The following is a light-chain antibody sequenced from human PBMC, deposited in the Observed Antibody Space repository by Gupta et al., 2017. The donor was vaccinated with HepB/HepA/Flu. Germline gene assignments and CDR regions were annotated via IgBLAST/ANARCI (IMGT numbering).Light chain of an antibody. V-gene: IGLV1-47*02. Sequence: QPVLTQPPSASGTPGQRVTISCSGSSSNIGNDNAYWYQQLPGTAPKLLIYNDNQRPSGVPDRFPGSKSGTTASLAISGLRSEDEADYYCVGWDDSLSGYVFGAGTKVTVL. CDR3: VGWDDSLSGYV. J-gene: IGLJ1*01. CDR1: SSNIGNDN. CDR2: NDN.